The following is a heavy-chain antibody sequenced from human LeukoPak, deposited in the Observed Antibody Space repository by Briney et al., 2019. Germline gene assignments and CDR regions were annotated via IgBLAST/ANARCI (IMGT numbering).Heavy chain of an antibody. D-gene: IGHD3-16*01. V-gene: IGHV3-7*01. CDR3: ARGGRSRFDF. Sequence: PGGSLRLSCAASGFTFSNYWMSWVRQAPGKGLECVAYIKEDGSEKNYVDSVKGRFTISRDNAKNSLYLQMNSLRAEDTAVYYCARGGRSRFDFWGQGILVTGSS. CDR2: IKEDGSEK. J-gene: IGHJ4*02. CDR1: GFTFSNYW.